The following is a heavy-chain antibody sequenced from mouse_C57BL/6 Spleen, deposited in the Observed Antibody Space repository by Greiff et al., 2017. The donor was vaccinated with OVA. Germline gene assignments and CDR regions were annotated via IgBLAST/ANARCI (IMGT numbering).Heavy chain of an antibody. CDR2: ISSGSSTI. CDR3: AKNYGNYERAMDY. CDR1: GFTFSDYG. J-gene: IGHJ4*01. Sequence: EVKVVESGGGLVKPGGSLKLSCAASGFTFSDYGMHWVRQAPEKGLEWVAYISSGSSTIYYADTVKGRFTISRDNAKNTLFLQMTSLRSEDTAMYYCAKNYGNYERAMDYWGQGTSVTVSS. D-gene: IGHD2-1*01. V-gene: IGHV5-17*01.